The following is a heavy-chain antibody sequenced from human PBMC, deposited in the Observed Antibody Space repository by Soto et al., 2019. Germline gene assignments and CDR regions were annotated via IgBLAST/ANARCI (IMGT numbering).Heavy chain of an antibody. CDR1: GGSISSGGYS. D-gene: IGHD4-17*01. J-gene: IGHJ2*01. V-gene: IGHV4-30-2*01. Sequence: QLQLQESGSGLVKPSQTLSLTCAVSGGSISSGGYSWSWIRQPPGKGLEWIGYIYHSGSTYYNPSLKSRVTISVDRSKNQFSLKLSSVTAADTAVYYCARVDTVTPRGWYFDLWGRGTLVTVSS. CDR3: ARVDTVTPRGWYFDL. CDR2: IYHSGST.